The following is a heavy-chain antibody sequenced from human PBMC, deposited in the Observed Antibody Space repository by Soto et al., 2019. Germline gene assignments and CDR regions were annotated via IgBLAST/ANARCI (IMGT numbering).Heavy chain of an antibody. D-gene: IGHD3-10*01. CDR3: ARDTNYYASGSGVDF. CDR1: GFTFNNYT. V-gene: IGHV3-30-3*01. Sequence: GGSLRLSCTASGFTFNNYTMHWVRQAPGKGLEWVAVISYDGSNKDDADSVKGRFTSSRDNSKNTLYLQVNSLRAEDTAVYFCARDTNYYASGSGVDFWGQGTLVTVSS. J-gene: IGHJ4*02. CDR2: ISYDGSNK.